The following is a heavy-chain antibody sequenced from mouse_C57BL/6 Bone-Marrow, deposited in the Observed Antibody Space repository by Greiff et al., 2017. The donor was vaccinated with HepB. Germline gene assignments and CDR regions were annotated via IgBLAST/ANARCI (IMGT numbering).Heavy chain of an antibody. D-gene: IGHD1-1*01. CDR3: TRFIYYYGSSYDWFAY. CDR2: IDPETGGT. J-gene: IGHJ3*01. CDR1: GYTFTDYE. V-gene: IGHV1-15*01. Sequence: QVQLQQSGAELVRPGASVTLSCKASGYTFTDYEMHWVKQTPVHGLEWIGAIDPETGGTAYNQKFKGKAILTADKSSSTAYMELRSLTSEDSAVYYCTRFIYYYGSSYDWFAYWGQGTLVTVSA.